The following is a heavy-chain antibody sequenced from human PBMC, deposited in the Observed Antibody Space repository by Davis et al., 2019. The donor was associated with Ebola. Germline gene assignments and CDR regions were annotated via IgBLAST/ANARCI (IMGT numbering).Heavy chain of an antibody. Sequence: GGSLRLSCAASGFTFSDYYMSWIRQAPGKGLEWVSYISSSGSTIYYADSVKGRFTISRDNAKNSLYLQMNSLRAEDTAVYYCARALRATDIVVVPAAIDPYYYYGMDVWGQGTTVTVSS. CDR1: GFTFSDYY. CDR3: ARALRATDIVVVPAAIDPYYYYGMDV. CDR2: ISSSGSTI. V-gene: IGHV3-11*04. D-gene: IGHD2-2*01. J-gene: IGHJ6*02.